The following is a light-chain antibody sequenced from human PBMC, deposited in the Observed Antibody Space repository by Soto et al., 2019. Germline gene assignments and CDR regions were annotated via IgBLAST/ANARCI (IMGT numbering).Light chain of an antibody. V-gene: IGKV1-39*01. CDR3: QQTYIPPLT. CDR2: GAS. J-gene: IGKJ4*01. CDR1: QSINNY. Sequence: DIPMTQSPSSLSASVGDRVTITCRASQSINNYLNWYRQKPGKAPELLIFGASSLQSGVPSRFSGSGSGTDFTLTISSLQSEDFASYYCQQTYIPPLTFGGGTKLEVK.